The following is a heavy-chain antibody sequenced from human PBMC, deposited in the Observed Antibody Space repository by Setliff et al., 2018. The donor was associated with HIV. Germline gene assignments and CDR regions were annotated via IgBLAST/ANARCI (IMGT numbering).Heavy chain of an antibody. CDR1: GGSFSGYY. CDR2: IIQSGST. J-gene: IGHJ6*02. V-gene: IGHV4-34*12. Sequence: TLSLTCAVYGGSFSGYYWSWIRQSPGKGLEWIGEIIQSGSTNYNPSLKSRVTISVDTSKNQFSLKLSSVTAADTAVYYCARTFGDLKHYNYYYTIDVWGQGTTVTVSS. CDR3: ARTFGDLKHYNYYYTIDV. D-gene: IGHD3-10*01.